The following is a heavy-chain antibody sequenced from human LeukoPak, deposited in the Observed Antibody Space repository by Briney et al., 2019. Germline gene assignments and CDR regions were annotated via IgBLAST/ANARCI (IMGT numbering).Heavy chain of an antibody. Sequence: SETLSLTCTVSGGSISSYYWSWIRQPPGKGLEWIGYIYYSGSTNYNPSLKSRVTISVDTSKNQFSLKLSSVTAADTAVYYCARDARNGDDASDIWGQGTMVTVSS. CDR3: ARDARNGDDASDI. V-gene: IGHV4-59*01. D-gene: IGHD3-10*01. CDR1: GGSISSYY. J-gene: IGHJ3*02. CDR2: IYYSGST.